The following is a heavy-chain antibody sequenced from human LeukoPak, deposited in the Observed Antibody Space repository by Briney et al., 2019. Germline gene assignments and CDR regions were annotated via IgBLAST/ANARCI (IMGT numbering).Heavy chain of an antibody. CDR3: ARSGGLYTSTWYFHR. D-gene: IGHD6-13*01. Sequence: SETLSLTCTVSSGSISSYYWSWIRQPPGKGLEWIGYIDYSGSTIHNPSLKSRVTISVNTSKNQFSLQLTSVTAADTAVYYCARSGGLYTSTWYFHRWGQGTLVTVSS. CDR2: IDYSGST. V-gene: IGHV4-59*01. J-gene: IGHJ1*01. CDR1: SGSISSYY.